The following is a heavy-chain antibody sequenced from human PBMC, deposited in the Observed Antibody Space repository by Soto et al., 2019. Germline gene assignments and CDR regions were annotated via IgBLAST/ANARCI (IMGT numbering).Heavy chain of an antibody. D-gene: IGHD3-3*01. CDR1: GGTFSSYA. Sequence: SVRVSCKASGGTFSSYAISWVRQAPGQGLEWMGGIIPIFGTANYAQKFQGRVTITADESTSTAYMELSSLRSEDTAVYYCARGRVEWLDYYYYYYGMDVWGQGTTVTVSS. CDR3: ARGRVEWLDYYYYYYGMDV. J-gene: IGHJ6*02. V-gene: IGHV1-69*13. CDR2: IIPIFGTA.